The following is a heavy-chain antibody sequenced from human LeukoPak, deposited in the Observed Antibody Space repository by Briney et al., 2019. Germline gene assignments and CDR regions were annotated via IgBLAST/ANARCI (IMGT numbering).Heavy chain of an antibody. CDR1: GGSISSSSYY. D-gene: IGHD5-18*01. CDR2: IYYSGST. V-gene: IGHV4-39*07. Sequence: SETLSLTCTVSGGSISSSSYYWGWIRQPPGKGLEWIGSIYYSGSTYYNPSLKSRVTISVDTSKNQFSLKLSSVTAADTAVYYCARDRGYSYGYGAYYYYGMDVWGQGTTVTVSS. J-gene: IGHJ6*02. CDR3: ARDRGYSYGYGAYYYYGMDV.